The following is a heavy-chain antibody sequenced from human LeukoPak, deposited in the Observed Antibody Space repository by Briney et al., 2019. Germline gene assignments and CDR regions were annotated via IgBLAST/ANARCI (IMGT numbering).Heavy chain of an antibody. Sequence: PGGSLRLSCAASGFTFSSYAMSWVRQAPGKGLEWVSAISGSGGSTHYADSVKGRFTISRDNPKNTLYLQMNSLRAEDTAVYYCAKSYGSGCYYSNYFDYWGQGTLVTVSS. D-gene: IGHD3-10*01. CDR1: GFTFSSYA. J-gene: IGHJ4*02. V-gene: IGHV3-23*01. CDR3: AKSYGSGCYYSNYFDY. CDR2: ISGSGGST.